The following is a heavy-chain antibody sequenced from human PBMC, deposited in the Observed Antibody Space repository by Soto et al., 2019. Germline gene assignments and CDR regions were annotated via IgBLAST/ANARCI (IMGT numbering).Heavy chain of an antibody. J-gene: IGHJ4*02. CDR3: ARTRKGGSWSYYSSTIYYFDY. D-gene: IGHD3-10*01. Sequence: QVQLVQSGAEVKKPGASVKVSCKASGYTFTSYAMHWVRQAPGQRLEWMGWINAGNGNTKYSQKFQGRVTITRDTSASTAYMELSSLRSEDTAVYYCARTRKGGSWSYYSSTIYYFDYWGQGTLVTVSS. CDR2: INAGNGNT. CDR1: GYTFTSYA. V-gene: IGHV1-3*01.